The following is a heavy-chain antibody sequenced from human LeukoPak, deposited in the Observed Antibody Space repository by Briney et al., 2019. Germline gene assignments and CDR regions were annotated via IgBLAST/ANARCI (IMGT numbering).Heavy chain of an antibody. V-gene: IGHV3-48*04. CDR1: GFTFSSYG. CDR3: ARDQDNAFDI. J-gene: IGHJ3*02. Sequence: GGSLRLSCAASGFTFSSYGMHWVRQAPGKGLEWVSGISWNSGTIEYAASVKGRFTISRDNAKNSLYLQMNSLRAEDTAVYYCARDQDNAFDIWGQGTMVTVSS. CDR2: ISWNSGTI.